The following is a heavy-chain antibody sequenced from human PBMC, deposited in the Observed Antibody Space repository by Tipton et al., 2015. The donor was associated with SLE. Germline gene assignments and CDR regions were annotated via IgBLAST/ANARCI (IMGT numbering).Heavy chain of an antibody. Sequence: LRLSCAVYSGSFSGYYWSWIRQPPGKGLEWIGEINHSGSTNYNPSLKSRVTISVDTSKNQFSLKLSSVTAADTAVYYCARGVSYYYWGQGTLVTVSS. D-gene: IGHD5-18*01. CDR1: SGSFSGYY. CDR2: INHSGST. J-gene: IGHJ4*02. V-gene: IGHV4-34*01. CDR3: ARGVSYYY.